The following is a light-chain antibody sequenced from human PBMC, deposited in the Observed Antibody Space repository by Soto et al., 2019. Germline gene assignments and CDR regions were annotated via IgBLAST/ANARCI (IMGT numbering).Light chain of an antibody. Sequence: EIVLTQSPGTVSLSPRERATLSCRASQSVSTSYLAWYQEKPGQAPRLLIYGASSRATGIPDRLSGSGSGGNFTLNISRLEPEDFAVYYCQQYGSVPLTFGGGTKVEIK. CDR3: QQYGSVPLT. J-gene: IGKJ4*01. CDR2: GAS. V-gene: IGKV3-20*01. CDR1: QSVSTSY.